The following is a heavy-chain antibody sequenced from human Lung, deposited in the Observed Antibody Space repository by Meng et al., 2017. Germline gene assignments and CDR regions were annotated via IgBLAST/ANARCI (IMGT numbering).Heavy chain of an antibody. CDR3: ARGPTTMAHDFDY. J-gene: IGHJ4*02. D-gene: IGHD4-11*01. CDR2: INHSGST. CDR1: GGSFSDYY. Sequence: QGQLPPWGAGLLKPSGTLSLTCVVSGGSFSDYYWSWIRQPPGKGLEWIGEINHSGSTNYNPSLESRATISVDTSQNNLSLKLSSVTAADSAVYYCARGPTTMAHDFDYWGQGTLVTVSS. V-gene: IGHV4-34*01.